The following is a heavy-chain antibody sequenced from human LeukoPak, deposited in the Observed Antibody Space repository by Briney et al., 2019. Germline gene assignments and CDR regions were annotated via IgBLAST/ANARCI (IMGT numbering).Heavy chain of an antibody. V-gene: IGHV1-2*02. D-gene: IGHD3-9*01. J-gene: IGHJ5*02. Sequence: ASVKVSCKASGGSISSYVISWVRQAPGQGLEWMGWINPNSGGTNYAQKFQGRVTMTRDTSISTAYMELSRLRSDDTAVYYCARGLPSWSIRHNWFDPWGQGTLVTVSS. CDR1: GGSISSYV. CDR2: INPNSGGT. CDR3: ARGLPSWSIRHNWFDP.